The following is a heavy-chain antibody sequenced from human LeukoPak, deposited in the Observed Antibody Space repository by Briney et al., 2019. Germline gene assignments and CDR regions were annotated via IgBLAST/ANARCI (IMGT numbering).Heavy chain of an antibody. V-gene: IGHV3-66*04. CDR1: SGSISSHY. CDR2: IYSGGNT. CDR3: ARHSSGWYYFDY. D-gene: IGHD6-19*01. Sequence: ETLSLTCIVSSGSISSHYWSWVRQAPGKGLEWVSVIYSGGNTYYADSVKGRFTISRDNSKNTLYLHMNSLRAEDTAVYYCARHSSGWYYFDYWGQGTLVTVSS. J-gene: IGHJ4*02.